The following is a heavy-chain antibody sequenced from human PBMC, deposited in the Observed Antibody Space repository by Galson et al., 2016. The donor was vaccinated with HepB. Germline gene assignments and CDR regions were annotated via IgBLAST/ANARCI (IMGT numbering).Heavy chain of an antibody. D-gene: IGHD2-2*01. CDR2: ISRSVDST. J-gene: IGHJ6*04. CDR3: VQGSTAPAV. Sequence: SLRLSCAGSGFTFSRYGMTWVRQAPGKGLEVVSSISRSVDSTDYADSVKGRFTISRDNSKNTLSLQMNSLTADDTAIYYCVQGSTAPAVWGKGTTVTVSS. CDR1: GFTFSRYG. V-gene: IGHV3-23*01.